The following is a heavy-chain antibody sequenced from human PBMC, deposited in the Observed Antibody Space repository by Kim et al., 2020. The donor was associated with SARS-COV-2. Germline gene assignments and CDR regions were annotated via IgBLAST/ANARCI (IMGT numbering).Heavy chain of an antibody. CDR3: SRSTTVTTFYYYYYGMDV. Sequence: SETLSLTCAVYGGSFSGYYWSWIRQPPGKGLEWIGEINHSGSTNYNPSLKSRVTISVDTSKNQFSLKLSSVTAADTAVHYCSRSTTVTTFYYYYYGMDV. V-gene: IGHV4-34*01. CDR1: GGSFSGYY. CDR2: INHSGST. J-gene: IGHJ6*01. D-gene: IGHD4-17*01.